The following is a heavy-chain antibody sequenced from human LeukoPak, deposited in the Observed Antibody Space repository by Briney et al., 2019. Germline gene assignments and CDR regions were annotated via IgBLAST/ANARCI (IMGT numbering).Heavy chain of an antibody. CDR3: AKAYGSGNYHHYFDY. Sequence: SGGSLRLSCAASRFPFSSYAMSWVRQTPGKGLEWVSGISAGGGSTYYADSVKGRLTISRDNSKNTLYLQMDSLRAEDTAIYYCAKAYGSGNYHHYFDYWGQGTLVTVSS. CDR2: ISAGGGST. V-gene: IGHV3-23*01. J-gene: IGHJ4*02. CDR1: RFPFSSYA. D-gene: IGHD3-10*01.